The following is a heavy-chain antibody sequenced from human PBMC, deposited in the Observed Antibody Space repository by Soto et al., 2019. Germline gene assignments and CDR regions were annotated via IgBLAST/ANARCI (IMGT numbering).Heavy chain of an antibody. J-gene: IGHJ4*02. V-gene: IGHV3-21*01. CDR3: ARDWDSGSYHDY. CDR1: GFTFSSYS. D-gene: IGHD1-26*01. Sequence: PVGSLRLSCAASGFTFSSYSMNWVRQAPGKGLEWVSSISSSSSYIYYADSVKGRFTISRDNAKNSLYLQMNSLRAEDTAVYYCARDWDSGSYHDYWGQGTLVTVSS. CDR2: ISSSSSYI.